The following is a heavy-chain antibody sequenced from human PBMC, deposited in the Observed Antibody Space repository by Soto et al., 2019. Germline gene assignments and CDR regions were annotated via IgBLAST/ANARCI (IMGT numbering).Heavy chain of an antibody. CDR3: ARDWSSGYSDI. CDR1: GFTFSSYG. V-gene: IGHV3-33*01. Sequence: LRLSCTASGFTFSSYGIHWVRQAPGKGPEWVALIWHDGSNKYYSDSVKGRFTISRDNSKNTLYLQMNSLRAEDTAVYYCARDWSSGYSDIWGPGTMVTVSS. J-gene: IGHJ3*02. D-gene: IGHD3-22*01. CDR2: IWHDGSNK.